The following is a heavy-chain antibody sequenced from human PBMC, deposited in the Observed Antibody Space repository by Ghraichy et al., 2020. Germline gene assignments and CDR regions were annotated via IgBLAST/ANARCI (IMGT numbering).Heavy chain of an antibody. D-gene: IGHD4-17*01. CDR2: IYYSWST. V-gene: IGHV4-39*01. Sequence: SETLSLTCTVSGGSISSTYYWGWIRQPPGKGLEWIGLIYYSWSTYYNPSLQSRVTISLDTSKNQFSLKLSSVTAADTALYYCARISDYGGYYFDYWGQGTPVTVSS. J-gene: IGHJ4*02. CDR1: GGSISSTYY. CDR3: ARISDYGGYYFDY.